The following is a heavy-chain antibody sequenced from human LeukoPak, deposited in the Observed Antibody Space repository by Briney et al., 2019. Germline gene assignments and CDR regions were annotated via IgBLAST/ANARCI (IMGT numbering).Heavy chain of an antibody. D-gene: IGHD2-2*01. J-gene: IGHJ6*03. Sequence: GGSLRLSCAASGFTFSRYSMNWVRQAPGKGLEWVSSISSSSSYIYYADSVKGRFTISRDNAKNSLYLQMNSLRAEDTAMYYCARKAVVVPAAHYYYYYMDVWGKGTTLTVSS. CDR2: ISSSSSYI. CDR1: GFTFSRYS. CDR3: ARKAVVVPAAHYYYYYMDV. V-gene: IGHV3-21*01.